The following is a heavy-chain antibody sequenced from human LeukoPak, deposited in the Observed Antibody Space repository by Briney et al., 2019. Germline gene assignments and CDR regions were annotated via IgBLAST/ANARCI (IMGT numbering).Heavy chain of an antibody. CDR2: ISGSGGST. J-gene: IGHJ4*02. Sequence: GGSLRLSCAASGFTFSSYAMSWVRQTPGKGLEWVSAISGSGGSTYYADSVKGRFTISRDNSKNTLYLQMNSLRAEDTAVYYCAKDVRYYDSSGYDYWGQGTLVTVSS. D-gene: IGHD3-22*01. CDR1: GFTFSSYA. CDR3: AKDVRYYDSSGYDY. V-gene: IGHV3-23*01.